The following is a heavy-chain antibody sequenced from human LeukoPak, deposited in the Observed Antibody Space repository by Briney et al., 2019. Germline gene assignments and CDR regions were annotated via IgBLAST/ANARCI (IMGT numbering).Heavy chain of an antibody. J-gene: IGHJ4*02. V-gene: IGHV3-30*02. Sequence: GGSLRLSCAASGFTFSTYGMHWVRQAPGKGLEWVAFIGHDGTKIYYADSVQGRFSISRDNSKNTLYLEMNSLSGEDTALYYCAKDHVTWGNRYFDHWGQGTLGTVSS. D-gene: IGHD3-16*01. CDR1: GFTFSTYG. CDR2: IGHDGTKI. CDR3: AKDHVTWGNRYFDH.